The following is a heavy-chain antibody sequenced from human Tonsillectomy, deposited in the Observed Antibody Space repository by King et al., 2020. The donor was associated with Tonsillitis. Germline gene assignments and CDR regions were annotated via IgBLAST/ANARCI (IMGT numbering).Heavy chain of an antibody. Sequence: QLQESGPGLVKPSETLSLTCTVSGGSISSHYWSWIRQPPGKGLEWIGYISYSGSTNYNPSLKSPVTISLDTSKNQFSLKLTSVTAADTAVYYCARTASVGPVDYWGQGTLVTVSS. CDR2: ISYSGST. CDR1: GGSISSHY. J-gene: IGHJ4*02. CDR3: ARTASVGPVDY. D-gene: IGHD4-23*01. V-gene: IGHV4-59*11.